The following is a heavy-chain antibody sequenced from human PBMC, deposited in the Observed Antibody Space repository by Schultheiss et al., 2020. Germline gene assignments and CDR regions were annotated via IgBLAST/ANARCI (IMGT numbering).Heavy chain of an antibody. V-gene: IGHV3-21*01. CDR3: ARTRIAAAGTFAY. CDR2: ISSSSSYI. CDR1: GFTFSSYS. Sequence: GGSLILSCAASGFTFSSYSMNWVRQAPGKGLEWVSSISSSSSYIYYADSVKGRFTISRDNAKNTLYLQMNSLRAEDTAVYYCARTRIAAAGTFAYWGQGTLVTVSS. D-gene: IGHD6-13*01. J-gene: IGHJ4*02.